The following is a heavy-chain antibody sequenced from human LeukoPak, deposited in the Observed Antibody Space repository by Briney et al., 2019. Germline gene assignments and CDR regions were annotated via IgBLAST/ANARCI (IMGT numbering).Heavy chain of an antibody. V-gene: IGHV1-69*13. CDR3: ARSRSRFLEWLSPVGY. Sequence: ASVKVSCKASGGTFSSYAISWVRQAPGQGLEWMGGIIPIFGTANYAQKFQGRVTITADESTSTAYMELSSLRSEDTAVYYCARSRSRFLEWLSPVGYRGQGTLVTVSS. CDR1: GGTFSSYA. D-gene: IGHD3-3*01. CDR2: IIPIFGTA. J-gene: IGHJ4*02.